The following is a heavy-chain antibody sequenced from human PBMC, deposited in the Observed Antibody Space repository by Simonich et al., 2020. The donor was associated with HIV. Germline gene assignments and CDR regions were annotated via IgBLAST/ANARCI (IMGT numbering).Heavy chain of an antibody. CDR2: SDHSGST. CDR1: GGSFSTYY. CDR3: ARQSGYVDAFDT. J-gene: IGHJ3*02. D-gene: IGHD5-12*01. V-gene: IGHV4-34*01. Sequence: QVQLQQWGAGLLKSSETLSLTCAIYGGSFSTYYWNWIRQPPGKGLGWMGESDHSGSTNYNPSLKSRVTISVDTSKNQFSLKLTSVTAADTAVYYCARQSGYVDAFDTWGQGTMVTVSS.